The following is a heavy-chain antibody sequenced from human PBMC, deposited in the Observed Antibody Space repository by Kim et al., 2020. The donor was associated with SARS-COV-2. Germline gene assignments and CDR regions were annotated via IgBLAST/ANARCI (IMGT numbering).Heavy chain of an antibody. CDR1: GFTFSSYS. CDR3: ARDLPCPSAYCGGDFIDY. CDR2: ISSSSSYI. D-gene: IGHD2-21*02. V-gene: IGHV3-21*01. J-gene: IGHJ4*02. Sequence: GGSLRLSCAASGFTFSSYSMNWVRQAPGKGLEWVSSISSSSSYIYYADSVKGRFTISRDNAKNSLYLQMNSLRAEDTAVYYCARDLPCPSAYCGGDFIDYWGQGTLVTVSS.